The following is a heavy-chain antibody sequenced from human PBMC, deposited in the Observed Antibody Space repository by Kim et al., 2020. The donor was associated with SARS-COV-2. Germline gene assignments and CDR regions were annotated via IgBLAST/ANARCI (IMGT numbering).Heavy chain of an antibody. J-gene: IGHJ4*01. CDR3: AREVSRSTTWTDF. CDR2: INPNSGGT. V-gene: IGHV1-2*06. Sequence: ASVKVSCKASGYTFTGYYMHWVRQAPGQGLEWMGRINPNSGGTNYAQKFQGRVTMTTDTPTSTAYIELSRLTSDDTAVYYCAREVSRSTTWTDFWVHGTLVTVSS. D-gene: IGHD6-13*01. CDR1: GYTFTGYY.